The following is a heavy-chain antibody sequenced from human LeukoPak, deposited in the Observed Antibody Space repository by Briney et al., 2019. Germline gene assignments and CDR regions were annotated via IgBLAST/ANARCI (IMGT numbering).Heavy chain of an antibody. V-gene: IGHV4-59*01. CDR2: NYSSGST. Sequence: PSETLSLTCTVSGGSISRYHWSWVRQPPGRGLEWIGYNYSSGSTNYNPSLKSRVTISLDTSKNQFSLRLSSVTAADTAMYYCARQDYTTGWYFLDQWGQGTLVTVSS. D-gene: IGHD6-19*01. CDR1: GGSISRYH. CDR3: ARQDYTTGWYFLDQ. J-gene: IGHJ4*02.